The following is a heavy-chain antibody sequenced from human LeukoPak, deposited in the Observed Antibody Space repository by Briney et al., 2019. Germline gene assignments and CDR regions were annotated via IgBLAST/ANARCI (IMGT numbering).Heavy chain of an antibody. CDR3: ARASQTYYDNMRGSYRPYYFDC. CDR2: VYDSGCT. J-gene: IGHJ4*02. Sequence: PSEALSLTCTVSGGSISTYYWSWIRQPPGKGLEWIGYVYDSGCTSYSPSLKSRATMSVDTAKNQFSLKLSSVTAADTAVYYCARASQTYYDNMRGSYRPYYFDCWGQGTLVTVSS. D-gene: IGHD3-16*02. CDR1: GGSISTYY. V-gene: IGHV4-59*01.